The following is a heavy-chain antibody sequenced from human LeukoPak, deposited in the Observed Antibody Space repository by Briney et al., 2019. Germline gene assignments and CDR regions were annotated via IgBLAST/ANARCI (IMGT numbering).Heavy chain of an antibody. V-gene: IGHV1-69*05. CDR3: ARGGSGWYEYNWFDP. J-gene: IGHJ5*02. CDR2: IIPIFGTA. Sequence: ASVKVSCKASGGTFSSYAISWVRQAPGQGLEWMGGIIPIFGTANYAQKFQGRVTITTDESTSTAYMELSSLRSEDTAVYYCARGGSGWYEYNWFDPWGQGTLVTVSS. CDR1: GGTFSSYA. D-gene: IGHD6-19*01.